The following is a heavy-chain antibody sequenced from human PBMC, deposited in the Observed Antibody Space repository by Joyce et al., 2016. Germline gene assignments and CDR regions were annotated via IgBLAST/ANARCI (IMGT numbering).Heavy chain of an antibody. CDR2: ISYDGPNK. D-gene: IGHD6-13*01. J-gene: IGHJ3*02. CDR3: ARRSGIPAGRRPGAFDM. V-gene: IGHV3-30*04. CDR1: GSIFSGYA. Sequence: QEQLEESGGGVVQPGTSLRFSCTASGSIFSGYAMNWVRQAPGKGLEWVAIISYDGPNKFYADSVRGRFTISRDNYKNTLFLQMNSLTIEDAGVYYCARRSGIPAGRRPGAFDMWGQGTVVTVSS.